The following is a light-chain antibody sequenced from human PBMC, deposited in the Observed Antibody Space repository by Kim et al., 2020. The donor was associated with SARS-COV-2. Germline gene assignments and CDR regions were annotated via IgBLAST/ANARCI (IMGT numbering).Light chain of an antibody. J-gene: IGLJ3*02. CDR3: CSYAGSSPFVV. Sequence: QSALTQPASVSGSPGQSITISCTGTSSDVGGSNLVSWYQQHPGKAPQLMIYEVTKRPSGVSNRFSGSKSGNTASLTISGLQAEDEADYYCCSYAGSSPFVVFGGGTPVTVL. CDR1: SSDVGGSNL. V-gene: IGLV2-23*02. CDR2: EVT.